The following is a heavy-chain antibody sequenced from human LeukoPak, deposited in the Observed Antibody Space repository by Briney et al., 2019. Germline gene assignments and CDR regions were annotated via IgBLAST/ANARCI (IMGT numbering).Heavy chain of an antibody. CDR3: ARERGIRDAFDF. CDR2: IFPSGGEI. D-gene: IGHD1-14*01. V-gene: IGHV3-23*01. Sequence: SGGSLRLSCAASGFTYSSCGMSWVRQAPGKGLEWVSSIFPSGGEIHYADSVRGRFTISRDNSKSTLSLQMNSLRAEDTAIYYCARERGIRDAFDFWGQGTMVTVSS. J-gene: IGHJ3*01. CDR1: GFTYSSCG.